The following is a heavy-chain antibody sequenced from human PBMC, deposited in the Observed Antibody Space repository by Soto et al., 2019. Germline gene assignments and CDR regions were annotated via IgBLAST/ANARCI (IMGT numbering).Heavy chain of an antibody. CDR3: ARDVPGGGSGYDYPYYYYGMDV. Sequence: SETLSLTCTVSGGSISSGDYYWSWIRQPPGKGLEWIGYIYYSGSTYYNPSLKSRVTISVDTSKNQFSLKLSSVTAADTAVYYCARDVPGGGSGYDYPYYYYGMDVWGQGTTVTVS. CDR2: IYYSGST. V-gene: IGHV4-30-4*01. J-gene: IGHJ6*02. D-gene: IGHD5-12*01. CDR1: GGSISSGDYY.